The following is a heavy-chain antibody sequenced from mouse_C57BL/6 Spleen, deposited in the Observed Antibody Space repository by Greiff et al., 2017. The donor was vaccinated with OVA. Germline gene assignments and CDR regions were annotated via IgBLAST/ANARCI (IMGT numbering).Heavy chain of an antibody. V-gene: IGHV1-69*01. D-gene: IGHD2-5*01. CDR3: ARGDYSNHGAFDY. Sequence: VQLQQPGAELVMPGASVKLSCKASGYTFTSYWMHWVKQRPGQGLEWIGEIDPSDSYTNYTQKFKGKSTLTLDKSSSTAYMQLSSLTSEYSAVYYCARGDYSNHGAFDYWGQGTTLTVSS. CDR2: IDPSDSYT. CDR1: GYTFTSYW. J-gene: IGHJ2*01.